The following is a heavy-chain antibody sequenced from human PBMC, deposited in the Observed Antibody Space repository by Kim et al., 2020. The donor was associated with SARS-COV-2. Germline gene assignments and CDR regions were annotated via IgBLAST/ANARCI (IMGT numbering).Heavy chain of an antibody. CDR3: ARFHWVRGATSWFDP. Sequence: SETLSLTCTVSGGSISSGGYYWSWIRQHPGKGLEWIGYIYYSGSTYYNPSLKSRVTISVDTSKNQFSLKLSSVTAADTAVYYCARFHWVRGATSWFDPWGQGTLVTVSS. CDR1: GGSISSGGYY. J-gene: IGHJ5*02. CDR2: IYYSGST. V-gene: IGHV4-31*03. D-gene: IGHD3-10*01.